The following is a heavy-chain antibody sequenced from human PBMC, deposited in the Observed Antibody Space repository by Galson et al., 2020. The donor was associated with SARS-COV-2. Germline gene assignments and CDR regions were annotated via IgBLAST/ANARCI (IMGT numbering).Heavy chain of an antibody. CDR3: AKDVEREYSYGSNYGMDV. D-gene: IGHD5-18*01. CDR1: GFTFSSYP. CDR2: ISFDGGNK. V-gene: IGHV3-30-3*01. Sequence: TGGSLRLSCAASGFTFSSYPMHWVRQAPCKGLEWVAVISFDGGNKYYGDSVKGRFTISRDNSKNTLYLQLNSLRPEDTAIYYCAKDVEREYSYGSNYGMDVGGQGTTVTVSS. J-gene: IGHJ6*02.